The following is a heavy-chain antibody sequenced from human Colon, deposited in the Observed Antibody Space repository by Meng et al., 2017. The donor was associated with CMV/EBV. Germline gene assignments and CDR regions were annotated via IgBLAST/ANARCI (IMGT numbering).Heavy chain of an antibody. CDR1: GGTFSSYA. V-gene: IGHV1-69*05. CDR3: ARSRPGYSSSQLDYYYGMDA. Sequence: SVKVSCKASGGTFSSYAISWVRQAPGQGLEWMGGIIPIFGTANYAQKFQGRVTITTDESTSTAYMELSSLRSEDTAVYYCARSRPGYSSSQLDYYYGMDAWGQGTTVTVSS. CDR2: IIPIFGTA. D-gene: IGHD6-13*01. J-gene: IGHJ6*02.